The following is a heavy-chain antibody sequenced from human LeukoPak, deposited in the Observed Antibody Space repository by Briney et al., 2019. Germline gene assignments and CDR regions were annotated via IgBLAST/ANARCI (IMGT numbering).Heavy chain of an antibody. CDR2: ISAYNGNT. J-gene: IGHJ3*02. D-gene: IGHD5-12*01. CDR3: ARSPATEGLNAFDI. V-gene: IGHV1-18*01. Sequence: ASVKVSCKASGYTFTSYGISWVRQAPGQGLEWMGWISAYNGNTNYAQKLQGRVTMTTDTSTSTAYMELRSLRSDDTTVYYCARSPATEGLNAFDIWGQGTMVTVSS. CDR1: GYTFTSYG.